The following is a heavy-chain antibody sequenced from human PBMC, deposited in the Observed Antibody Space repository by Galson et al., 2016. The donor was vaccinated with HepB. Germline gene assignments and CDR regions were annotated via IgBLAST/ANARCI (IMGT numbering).Heavy chain of an antibody. CDR3: ARLSIAAAGTPFFGMEV. J-gene: IGHJ6*02. V-gene: IGHV1-18*01. CDR1: GYTFTSYG. D-gene: IGHD6-13*01. CDR2: ISAFNGNT. Sequence: SVKVSCKASGYTFTSYGISWVRQAPGQGLEWMGWISAFNGNTNYAQKLQGRVTMTTDTSTSTAYMELRSLRSDDTAVYYCARLSIAAAGTPFFGMEVWGQGTTVTVSS.